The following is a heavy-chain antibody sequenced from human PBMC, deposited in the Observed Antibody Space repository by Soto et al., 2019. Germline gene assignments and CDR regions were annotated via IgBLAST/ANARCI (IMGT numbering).Heavy chain of an antibody. CDR1: GFTFSSYA. CDR3: ARNSYGDYFGY. D-gene: IGHD4-17*01. V-gene: IGHV3-23*01. Sequence: EVPLLESGGGLVQPGGSLRLSCAASGFTFSSYAMSWVRQAPGKGLEWVSAISGSGGSTYYADSVKGRFTISRDNSKNTLYLQMNSLRAEDTAVYYCARNSYGDYFGYWGQGTLVTVSS. J-gene: IGHJ4*02. CDR2: ISGSGGST.